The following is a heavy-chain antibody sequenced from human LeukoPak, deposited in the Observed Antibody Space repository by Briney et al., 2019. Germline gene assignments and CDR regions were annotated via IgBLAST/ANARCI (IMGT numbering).Heavy chain of an antibody. CDR2: ISSSSSTI. V-gene: IGHV3-48*01. CDR3: VRNFQGMDV. J-gene: IGHJ6*02. Sequence: GGSLRLSCAASGFSFNNYAMNWVRQAPGKGLGWVSYISSSSSTIYYADSVKGRFTISRDKAKNSLNLQMNSLRAEDTAVYYCVRNFQGMDVWGQGTTVTVSS. D-gene: IGHD1-7*01. CDR1: GFSFNNYA.